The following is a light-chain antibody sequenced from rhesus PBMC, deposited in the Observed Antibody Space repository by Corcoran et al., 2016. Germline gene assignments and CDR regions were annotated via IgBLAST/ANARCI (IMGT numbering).Light chain of an antibody. V-gene: IGKV2-104*02. CDR2: EVS. J-gene: IGKJ2*01. Sequence: DIVMTQTPLSLPVTPGEPASISCRSSQSLLHSGGKTYLYWYLQKPGQSPQLLIYEVSNRASGVPDRFRGSGSGTDFILKISRVEAEDVGVYYCMQGIQLPYSFGQGTKVEIK. CDR3: MQGIQLPYS. CDR1: QSLLHSGGKTY.